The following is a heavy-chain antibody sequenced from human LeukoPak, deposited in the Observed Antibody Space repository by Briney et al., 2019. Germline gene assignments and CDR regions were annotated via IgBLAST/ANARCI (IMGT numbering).Heavy chain of an antibody. D-gene: IGHD2-21*02. Sequence: SVKVSCKASRGTFSSYAISWVRQAPGQGLEWLGRIIPIFGTANYAQKFRGRVTITTDESTSTAYMELSSLRSEDTAVYYCARTIVVVTAMENEYYFVYWGQGTLVTVSS. J-gene: IGHJ4*02. V-gene: IGHV1-69*05. CDR2: IIPIFGTA. CDR1: RGTFSSYA. CDR3: ARTIVVVTAMENEYYFVY.